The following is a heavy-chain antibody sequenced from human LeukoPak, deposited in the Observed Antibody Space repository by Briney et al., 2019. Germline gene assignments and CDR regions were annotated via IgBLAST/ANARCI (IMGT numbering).Heavy chain of an antibody. D-gene: IGHD6-6*01. J-gene: IGHJ6*02. CDR1: GHTFTSYG. CDR2: ISAYNGNT. V-gene: IGHV1-18*01. CDR3: ARDYPYSSSSLSYYYYGMDV. Sequence: ALVKVSCKASGHTFTSYGISWVRQAPGQGLEWMGWISAYNGNTNYAQKLQGRVTMTTDTSTSTAYMELRSLRSDDTAVYYCARDYPYSSSSLSYYYYGMDVWGQGTTVTVSS.